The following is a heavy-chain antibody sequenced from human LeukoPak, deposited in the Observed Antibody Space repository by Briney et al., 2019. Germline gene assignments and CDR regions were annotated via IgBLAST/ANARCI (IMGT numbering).Heavy chain of an antibody. CDR3: ARGRGSYPNYFDF. CDR2: ISSSSSYI. V-gene: IGHV3-21*01. D-gene: IGHD3-16*01. J-gene: IGHJ4*02. CDR1: GFTFSSYT. Sequence: GGSLRLSCAASGFTFSSYTMNWVRQAPGMGLEWVSSISSSSSYIYYADSVKGRFTISRDNAKNSLYLQMNSLRAEDTAVYYCARGRGSYPNYFDFWGQGTLVTVSS.